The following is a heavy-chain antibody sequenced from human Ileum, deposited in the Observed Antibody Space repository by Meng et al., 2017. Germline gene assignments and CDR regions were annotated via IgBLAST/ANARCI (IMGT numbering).Heavy chain of an antibody. CDR1: GGTFSSYA. D-gene: IGHD1-26*01. V-gene: IGHV1-69*13. CDR2: IIPIFGTA. CDR3: ASRVGATLNWFDP. J-gene: IGHJ5*02. Sequence: SVKVSCKASGGTFSSYAISWVRQAPGQGLEWMGGIIPIFGTANYAQKFQGRVTITADESTSTAYMELSSLRSEDTAVYYCASRVGATLNWFDPWGQGNLVNVAS.